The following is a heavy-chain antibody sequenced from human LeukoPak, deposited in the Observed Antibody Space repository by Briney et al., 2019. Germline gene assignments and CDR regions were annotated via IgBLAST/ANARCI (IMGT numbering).Heavy chain of an antibody. J-gene: IGHJ5*02. CDR2: IYYSGST. Sequence: KPSETLSLTCTVSSGSLSSYYWSWVRHPPGQGLVLVGYIYYSGSTNYNPSLKSRVTISVDTSKNQFSLKLSSVTAADTAVYYCAGDRQQWLVTNWFDPWGQGTLVTVSS. CDR3: AGDRQQWLVTNWFDP. D-gene: IGHD6-19*01. V-gene: IGHV4-59*01. CDR1: SGSLSSYY.